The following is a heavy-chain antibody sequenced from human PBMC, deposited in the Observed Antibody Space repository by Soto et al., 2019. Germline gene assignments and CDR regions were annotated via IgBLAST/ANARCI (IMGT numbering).Heavy chain of an antibody. CDR3: ARGRVVVVAATYWFDP. V-gene: IGHV4-31*03. D-gene: IGHD2-15*01. CDR2: IYYSGST. CDR1: GGSISSGGYY. Sequence: QVQLQESGPGLVKPSQTLSLTCTVSGGSISSGGYYWSWIRQHPGKGLEWIGYIYYSGSTYYNPSLKSRVTISVDTSKNQFSQKLISVTAADTAVYYCARGRVVVVAATYWFDPWGQGTLVTVSS. J-gene: IGHJ5*02.